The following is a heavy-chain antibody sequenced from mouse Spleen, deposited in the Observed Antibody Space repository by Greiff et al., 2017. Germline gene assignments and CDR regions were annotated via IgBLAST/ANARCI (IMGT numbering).Heavy chain of an antibody. CDR1: GFSLTSYA. Sequence: VKLVESGPGLVAPSQSLSITCTVSGFSLTSYAISWVRQPPGKGLAWLGVIWTGGGTNYNSALKSRLSISKDNSKSHVFLKMNREQTDETDRYEGDRKRQDYAMDYWGQGTSGTVSS. CDR3: DRKRQDYAMDY. CDR2: IWTGGGT. J-gene: IGHJ4*01. D-gene: IGHD6-1*01. V-gene: IGHV2-9-1*01.